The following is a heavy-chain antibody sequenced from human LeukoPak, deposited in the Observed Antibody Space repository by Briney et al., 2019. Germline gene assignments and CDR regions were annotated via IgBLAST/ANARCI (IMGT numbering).Heavy chain of an antibody. CDR2: IRSKAYGETT. CDR1: GFTFGDYT. CDR3: TTDWGCSNSGVFDF. D-gene: IGHD6-13*01. J-gene: IGHJ4*02. V-gene: IGHV3-49*03. Sequence: PGGSLRLSCITSGFTFGDYTMSWLRQAPGKGLEWVGFIRSKAYGETTEYAASVKGRFTISRDDSKSIAYLRMNSLKAEDTAAYYCTTDWGCSNSGVFDFWGQGTLVTVSS.